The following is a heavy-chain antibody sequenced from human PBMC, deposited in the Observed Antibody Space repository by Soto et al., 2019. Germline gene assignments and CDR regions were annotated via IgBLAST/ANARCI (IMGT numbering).Heavy chain of an antibody. J-gene: IGHJ4*02. CDR2: INHSGST. Sequence: SETLSLTCAVYGGSFSGYYWSWIRQPPGKGLEWIGEINHSGSTNYNPSLKSRVTISVDASKNQFSLKLSSVTAADTAVYYCARGYLATVASTPNFDYWGQGTLVTSPQ. CDR1: GGSFSGYY. V-gene: IGHV4-34*01. CDR3: ARGYLATVASTPNFDY. D-gene: IGHD4-4*01.